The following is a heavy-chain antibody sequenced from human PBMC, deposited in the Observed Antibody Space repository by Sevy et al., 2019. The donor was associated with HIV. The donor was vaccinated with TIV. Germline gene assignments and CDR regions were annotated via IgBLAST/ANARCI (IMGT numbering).Heavy chain of an antibody. CDR3: STDPIILLLVTDGMDV. Sequence: GGSLRLSCAASGFTFTYAWMNWVRQAPGKGLEWVGRIKSNADGGTIDYAAPVKGRFIISRDDSKNTLYLQMNSLKTEDTGVYYCSTDPIILLLVTDGMDVWGQGTRVTVSS. J-gene: IGHJ6*02. CDR2: IKSNADGGTI. V-gene: IGHV3-15*05. D-gene: IGHD2-8*02. CDR1: GFTFTYAW.